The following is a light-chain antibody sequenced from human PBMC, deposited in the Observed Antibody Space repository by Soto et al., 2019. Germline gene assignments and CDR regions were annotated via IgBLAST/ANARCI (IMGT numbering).Light chain of an antibody. V-gene: IGLV2-14*01. CDR1: SSHAGGYNY. Sequence: QSALTQPASVSGSPGQSITISCTATSSHAGGYNYVSWYQQHPGKAPKLMIYEVSHRSSGVSNRFSGSKSGNTASLTISGLQAEDEADYYCCSFTSTTTWVFGGGTKVTVL. CDR2: EVS. CDR3: CSFTSTTTWV. J-gene: IGLJ3*02.